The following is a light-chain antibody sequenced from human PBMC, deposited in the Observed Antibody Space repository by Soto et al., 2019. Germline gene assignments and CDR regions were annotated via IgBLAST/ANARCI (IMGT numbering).Light chain of an antibody. V-gene: IGKV1-39*01. CDR2: AAS. Sequence: DIQMTQSPSSLSASVGDRVTITCRASQSINTYLNWYQQKPGKAPNLLIYAASSLQIGAPSRFSGSGSGTDFALTINSLQPEDFATYYCQQSYSTSSFGGGTMVEIK. CDR1: QSINTY. J-gene: IGKJ4*01. CDR3: QQSYSTSS.